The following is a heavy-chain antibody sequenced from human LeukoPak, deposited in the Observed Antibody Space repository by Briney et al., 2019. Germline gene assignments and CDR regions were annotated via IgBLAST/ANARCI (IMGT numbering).Heavy chain of an antibody. CDR1: GFTFDDYA. Sequence: GGSLRLSCAASGFTFDDYAMHWVRQAPGKGLEWVSGISWNSGSIGYADSVKGRFTISRDNAKNSLYLQMNSLRAEDMALYYCAKDLSECLLSAFDIWGQGTMVTVSS. V-gene: IGHV3-9*03. J-gene: IGHJ3*02. CDR2: ISWNSGSI. CDR3: AKDLSECLLSAFDI. D-gene: IGHD3-3*01.